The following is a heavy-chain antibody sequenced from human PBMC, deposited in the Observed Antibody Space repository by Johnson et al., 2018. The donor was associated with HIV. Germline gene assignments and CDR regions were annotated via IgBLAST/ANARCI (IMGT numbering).Heavy chain of an antibody. CDR2: INWNGGST. D-gene: IGHD3-10*01. CDR3: ARGNYYGSGSYGAFDI. CDR1: GFTFNDHG. V-gene: IGHV3-20*04. J-gene: IGHJ3*02. Sequence: VQLVESGGGVVRPGGSLRLSCATSGFTFNDHGMTWVRQVPGKGLEWVCDINWNGGSTGYADSVKGRFTISRDNAKNSLYLQMNSLRAEDTALYYCARGNYYGSGSYGAFDIWGQGTMVTVSS.